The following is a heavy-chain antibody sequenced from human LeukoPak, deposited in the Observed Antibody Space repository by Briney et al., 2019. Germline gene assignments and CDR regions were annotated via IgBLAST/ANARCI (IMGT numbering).Heavy chain of an antibody. D-gene: IGHD3-22*01. V-gene: IGHV1-2*02. CDR2: INPKNGGT. J-gene: IGHJ6*02. Sequence: ASVKVSFQSSVYIFTDFYLHWVRQAPGHGLEWMGWINPKNGGTNFAQDFQGRVTMTRDTSITTSYMDLSSLTSEDTAVYYCASSTYYFGASGSFGHVLDGWGQGTTVTVSS. CDR3: ASSTYYFGASGSFGHVLDG. CDR1: VYIFTDFY.